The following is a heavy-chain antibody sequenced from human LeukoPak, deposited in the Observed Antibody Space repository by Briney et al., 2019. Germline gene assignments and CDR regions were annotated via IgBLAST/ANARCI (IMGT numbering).Heavy chain of an antibody. Sequence: ASVKVSCKASGYTFTSYYMHWVRQAPGQGLEWMGIINPSGGSTSYAQKFQGRVTMTRDMSTSTVYMELSSLRSEDTAVYYCARDSARVAARPRWFDPWGQGTLVTVSS. CDR1: GYTFTSYY. D-gene: IGHD6-6*01. V-gene: IGHV1-46*01. CDR2: INPSGGST. J-gene: IGHJ5*02. CDR3: ARDSARVAARPRWFDP.